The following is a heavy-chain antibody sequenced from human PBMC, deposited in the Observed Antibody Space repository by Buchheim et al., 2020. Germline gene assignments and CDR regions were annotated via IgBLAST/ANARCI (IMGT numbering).Heavy chain of an antibody. CDR3: ARDRGTGDSFDY. V-gene: IGHV3-33*01. Sequence: QVQLVESGGGVVQPGRSLRLSCAASGLTFSSYGMHWVRQAPGKGLEWVAVIWYDGINKYYADSVKGRFTISRDNSKNTLYLPMNSLRAEDTAVYYCARDRGTGDSFDYWGQGTL. CDR2: IWYDGINK. CDR1: GLTFSSYG. D-gene: IGHD7-27*01. J-gene: IGHJ4*02.